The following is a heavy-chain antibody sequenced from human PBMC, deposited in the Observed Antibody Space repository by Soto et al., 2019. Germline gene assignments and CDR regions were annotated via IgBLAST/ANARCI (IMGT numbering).Heavy chain of an antibody. CDR2: ITDRGNT. Sequence: PRLSCAASGFTFSSYSMCWLRQAPGKGLEWVSAITDRGNTYYADSLKGRITIFRDNSKKTLFLQINSLRAEDTAVYFCAKEAVFTSIHYYYYALDVWGRGTKAHVSS. V-gene: IGHV3-23*01. CDR1: GFTFSSYS. D-gene: IGHD3-3*01. J-gene: IGHJ6*02. CDR3: AKEAVFTSIHYYYYALDV.